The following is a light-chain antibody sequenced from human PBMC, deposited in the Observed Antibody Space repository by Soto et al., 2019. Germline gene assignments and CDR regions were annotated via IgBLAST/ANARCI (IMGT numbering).Light chain of an antibody. V-gene: IGLV1-51*01. CDR3: GTWDNGLSAVV. CDR2: DST. CDR1: SYNIGNNY. J-gene: IGLJ2*01. Sequence: QSVLTQPPSVSAAPGQKVTISCSGSSYNIGNNYVSWYQQLPGTAPKLLIYDSTKPPSGSPDRVSGSKSGTSATLGITGLQTGDEADYYCGTWDNGLSAVVFGGGTKLTVL.